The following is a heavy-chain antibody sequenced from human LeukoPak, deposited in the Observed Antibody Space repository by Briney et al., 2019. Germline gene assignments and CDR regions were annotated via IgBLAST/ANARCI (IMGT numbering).Heavy chain of an antibody. CDR1: GYTLTAYY. CDR3: ARGYVSLGYFDY. D-gene: IGHD2-15*01. V-gene: IGHV1-2*02. Sequence: ASVKVSCKASGYTLTAYYVHWVRQAPGQGLDWMGWINPNSGVTNYAQKFQGRVTMTRDTSISTAYMGLSSLRSDDTAVYYCARGYVSLGYFDYWGQGTLVTVSS. J-gene: IGHJ4*02. CDR2: INPNSGVT.